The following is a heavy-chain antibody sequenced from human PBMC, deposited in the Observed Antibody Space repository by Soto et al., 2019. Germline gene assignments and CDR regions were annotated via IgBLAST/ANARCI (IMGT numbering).Heavy chain of an antibody. CDR3: ARAEVVANHYYYGMDV. J-gene: IGHJ6*02. Sequence: SETLSLTCTVSGGSISSYYWSWIRQPPGKGLEWIGYIYYSGSTNYNPSLKSRVTISVDTSKNQFSLKLSSVTAADTAVYYCARAEVVANHYYYGMDVWGQGTTVTV. CDR2: IYYSGST. D-gene: IGHD2-15*01. CDR1: GGSISSYY. V-gene: IGHV4-59*01.